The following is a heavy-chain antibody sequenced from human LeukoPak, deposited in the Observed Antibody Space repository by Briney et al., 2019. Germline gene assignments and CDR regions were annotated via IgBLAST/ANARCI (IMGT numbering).Heavy chain of an antibody. CDR1: GFTFDDYG. D-gene: IGHD3-16*01. J-gene: IGHJ4*02. Sequence: GGSLRLSCAASGFTFDDYGMSWVRQAPGKGLEWVSGINWNGGSTGYADSVKGRFTISRDNSKNTLYLQMNSLRADDTAVYYCAKPTRGSGGSFLIDFWGQGTLVTVSS. V-gene: IGHV3-20*04. CDR3: AKPTRGSGGSFLIDF. CDR2: INWNGGST.